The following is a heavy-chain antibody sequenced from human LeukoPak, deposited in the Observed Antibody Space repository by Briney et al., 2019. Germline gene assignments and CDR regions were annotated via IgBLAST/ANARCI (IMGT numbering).Heavy chain of an antibody. J-gene: IGHJ5*02. CDR1: GFTFSSYA. CDR2: ISYDGSNK. Sequence: GRSLRLSCAASGFTFSSYAMHWVRQAPGKGLEWVAVISYDGSNKYYADSVKGRFTISRDNSKNTLYLQMNSLRAEDTAVYYCARDGCGDDCYLYWFDPLGQGTLVTVFS. D-gene: IGHD2-21*02. CDR3: ARDGCGDDCYLYWFDP. V-gene: IGHV3-30*01.